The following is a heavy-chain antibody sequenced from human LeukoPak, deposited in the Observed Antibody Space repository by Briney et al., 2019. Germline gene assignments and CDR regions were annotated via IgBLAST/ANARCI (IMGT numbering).Heavy chain of an antibody. J-gene: IGHJ4*02. CDR2: INPSGGST. CDR3: ARVIVGATTFGY. D-gene: IGHD1-26*01. V-gene: IGHV1-46*01. Sequence: ASVKVSCKASGYTFTSYYMHWVRQAPGQGLEWMGIINPSGGSTSYAQKFQGRVTMTRDMSTSTVYMELSSLRSEDTAVYYCARVIVGATTFGYWGQGTLVTVSS. CDR1: GYTFTSYY.